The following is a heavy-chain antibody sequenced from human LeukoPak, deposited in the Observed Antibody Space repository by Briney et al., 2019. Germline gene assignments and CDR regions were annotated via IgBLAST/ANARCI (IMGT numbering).Heavy chain of an antibody. CDR3: ARASVAAHRTYYYYMNV. CDR1: GGSFSGYY. J-gene: IGHJ6*03. D-gene: IGHD6-19*01. Sequence: SETLSLTCAVYGGSFSGYYWSWIRQPPGKGLEWIGEINHSGSTNYNPSLKSRVTISVDTSKNQFSLKLTSVTAADTAVYYCARASVAAHRTYYYYMNVWGKGTTVTISS. CDR2: INHSGST. V-gene: IGHV4-34*01.